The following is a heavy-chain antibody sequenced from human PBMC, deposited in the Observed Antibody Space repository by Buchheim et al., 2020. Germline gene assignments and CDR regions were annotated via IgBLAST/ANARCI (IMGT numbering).Heavy chain of an antibody. CDR1: GGSISSYY. J-gene: IGHJ4*02. V-gene: IGHV4-59*08. Sequence: QVQLQQWGAGLLKPSETLSLTCTVSGGSISSYYWSWIRQPPGKGLEWIGYIYYSGSTNYNPSLKSRVTLPEDTSRNHFSLKLSSVTAADTAVYYCARQITIFGVVTPHSYFDYWGQGTL. CDR2: IYYSGST. CDR3: ARQITIFGVVTPHSYFDY. D-gene: IGHD3-3*01.